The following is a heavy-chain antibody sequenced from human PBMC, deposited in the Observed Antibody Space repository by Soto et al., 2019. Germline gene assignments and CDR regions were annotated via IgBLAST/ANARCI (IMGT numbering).Heavy chain of an antibody. J-gene: IGHJ4*02. V-gene: IGHV3-23*01. Sequence: GGSLRLSCAASGFKFSNYAMSWVRQVPGKGLEWVSLISATGGGTYYADSVKGRFTISRDNSHNTLYLQVHSLTAEDTAVYYCAKDRRAGGNSAFYFDFWGQGAQLTV. CDR1: GFKFSNYA. D-gene: IGHD3-16*01. CDR2: ISATGGGT. CDR3: AKDRRAGGNSAFYFDF.